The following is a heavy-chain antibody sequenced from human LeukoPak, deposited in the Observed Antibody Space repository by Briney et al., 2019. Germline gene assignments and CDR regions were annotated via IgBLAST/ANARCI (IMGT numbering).Heavy chain of an antibody. V-gene: IGHV4-34*01. D-gene: IGHD3-10*01. CDR3: ARDPAVHYFDY. Sequence: SETLSLTCAVYGGSFSGYYWSWIRQPPGKGLEWIGEINHSGSTNYNPSLKSRVTISVDTSKNQFSLKLSSVTAADTAVYYCARDPAVHYFDYWGQGTLVTVSS. J-gene: IGHJ4*02. CDR1: GGSFSGYY. CDR2: INHSGST.